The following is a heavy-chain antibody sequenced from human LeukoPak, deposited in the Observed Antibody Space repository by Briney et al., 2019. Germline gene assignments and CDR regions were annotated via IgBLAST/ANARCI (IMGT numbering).Heavy chain of an antibody. Sequence: GGSLRLSCAASGFTFSDHYMDWVRQAPGKGLEWVGRSRNKANSYTTEYAASGKGRFTISRDDSKNSLYLQMNSLKTEDTAVYYCASSPPGYCSSTSCYVYWGQGTLVTVSS. CDR3: ASSPPGYCSSTSCYVY. J-gene: IGHJ4*02. D-gene: IGHD2-2*01. CDR2: SRNKANSYTT. V-gene: IGHV3-72*01. CDR1: GFTFSDHY.